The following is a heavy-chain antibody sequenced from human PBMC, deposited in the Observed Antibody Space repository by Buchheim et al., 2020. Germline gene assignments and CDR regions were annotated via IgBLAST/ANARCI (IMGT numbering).Heavy chain of an antibody. CDR3: ARGDYGDSVTSIHFDS. D-gene: IGHD4-17*01. Sequence: EVLLVESGGGLVQPGGSLRLSCEASGFTFSSHEMNWVRQAPGKGLEWLSYISSSGTTKYYADSVKGRFTISRDNAKNSLYLQMSSLRAEDTALYYCARGDYGDSVTSIHFDSWGQGTL. V-gene: IGHV3-48*03. J-gene: IGHJ4*02. CDR2: ISSSGTTK. CDR1: GFTFSSHE.